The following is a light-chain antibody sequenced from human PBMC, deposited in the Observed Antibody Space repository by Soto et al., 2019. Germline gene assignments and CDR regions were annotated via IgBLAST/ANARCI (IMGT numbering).Light chain of an antibody. CDR3: HQRSNWPST. Sequence: EIVLTQSPATLSLSPGERATLSCRASQSVSGYSAWYQQKPGQAPRLLIYDASNRATGIPARFSGSGSGTDFTLTISSLEPEDFAVYYCHQRSNWPSTFGGGTKVEIK. V-gene: IGKV3-11*01. CDR1: QSVSGY. J-gene: IGKJ4*01. CDR2: DAS.